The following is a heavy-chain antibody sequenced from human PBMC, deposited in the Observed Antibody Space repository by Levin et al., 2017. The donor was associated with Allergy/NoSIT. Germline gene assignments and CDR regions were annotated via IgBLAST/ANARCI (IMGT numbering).Heavy chain of an antibody. CDR3: AKNTNSGTYYLIDY. CDR2: ISSGADNT. CDR1: EFTFSSYA. D-gene: IGHD1-26*01. V-gene: IGHV3-23*01. J-gene: IGHJ4*02. Sequence: GGSLRLSCAASEFTFSSYAMSWVRQAPGKGLEWVSAISSGADNTYYADSVKGRFTISRDNSKNTLYLQMNSLRAEDTAVYHCAKNTNSGTYYLIDYWGQGTLVTVSS.